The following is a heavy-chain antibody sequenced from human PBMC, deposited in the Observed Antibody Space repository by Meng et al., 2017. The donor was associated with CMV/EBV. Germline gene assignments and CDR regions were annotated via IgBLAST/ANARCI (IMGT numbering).Heavy chain of an antibody. D-gene: IGHD6-13*01. V-gene: IGHV4-59*01. Sequence: ETLSLTCTVSGGSISSYYWSWIRQPPGKGLEWIGYIYYSGSTNYNPSLKSRVTISVDTSKNQFSLKLSSVTAADTAVYYCARGKRYSSSWYPSFDYWGQGTLVTVSS. CDR3: ARGKRYSSSWYPSFDY. CDR1: GGSISSYY. CDR2: IYYSGST. J-gene: IGHJ4*02.